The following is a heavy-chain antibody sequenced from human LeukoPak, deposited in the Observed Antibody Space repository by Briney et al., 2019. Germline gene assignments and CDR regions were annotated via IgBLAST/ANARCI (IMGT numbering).Heavy chain of an antibody. Sequence: GGSLGLSCAPSGFTFSSYSMNWVRQAPGKGLEWVSSISSTSSYIYYADSVKGRFTISRDNAKNSLYLQMNSLRAEDTAVYYCARCPTLAAAAIDYWGQGTLVTVSS. D-gene: IGHD6-13*01. CDR3: ARCPTLAAAAIDY. J-gene: IGHJ4*02. CDR2: ISSTSSYI. V-gene: IGHV3-21*01. CDR1: GFTFSSYS.